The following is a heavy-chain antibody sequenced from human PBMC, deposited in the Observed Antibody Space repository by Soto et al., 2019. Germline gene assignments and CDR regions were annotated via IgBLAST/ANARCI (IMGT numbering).Heavy chain of an antibody. Sequence: PSETLSLTCTVSGGSIRSYCWTWIRQPPGEGLEWIGCICNSGSTNYNPSLKSRVAISVDTHKNQFSLKLSSVTVADTALYYCARRYCSGGSCYDLPFDYWGQGTLVTVSS. CDR3: ARRYCSGGSCYDLPFDY. J-gene: IGHJ4*02. CDR1: GGSIRSYC. CDR2: ICNSGST. V-gene: IGHV4-4*08. D-gene: IGHD2-15*01.